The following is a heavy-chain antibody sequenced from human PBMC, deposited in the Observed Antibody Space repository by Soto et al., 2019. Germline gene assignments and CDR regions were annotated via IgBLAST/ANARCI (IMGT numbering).Heavy chain of an antibody. CDR2: ISANGAST. V-gene: IGHV3-23*01. CDR1: GFTFSSYA. Sequence: VQLLESGGGLVQPGGSLRLSCAASGFTFSSYAMTWVRQAPGKGLEWVSAISANGASTYYADSVKGRFTISRDSSKNKLILQMNSLRAEDTAVYYCAKRGSGWYYFDYWGQGTLVTVSS. CDR3: AKRGSGWYYFDY. D-gene: IGHD6-19*01. J-gene: IGHJ4*02.